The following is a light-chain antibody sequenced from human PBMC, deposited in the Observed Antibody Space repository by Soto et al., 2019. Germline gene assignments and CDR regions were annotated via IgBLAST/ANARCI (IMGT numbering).Light chain of an antibody. CDR3: QQYRMSPNT. CDR2: GAS. J-gene: IGKJ5*01. V-gene: IGKV3-20*01. Sequence: VGLTQSPASLSLSLGERAALSCGASESVSSNQLAWYQQKPGQAPRLLIYGASTRATDMPGRFSGSGSGTDFSLTIRGLKPEDLAVYYCQQYRMSPNTFGQGTRVEI. CDR1: ESVSSNQ.